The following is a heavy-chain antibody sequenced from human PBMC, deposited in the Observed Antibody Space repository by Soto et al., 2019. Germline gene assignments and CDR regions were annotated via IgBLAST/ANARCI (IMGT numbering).Heavy chain of an antibody. D-gene: IGHD3-22*01. CDR1: GGSFSGYY. CDR3: ARGRASSGYYYAYYFDY. V-gene: IGHV4-34*01. J-gene: IGHJ4*02. Sequence: SETLSLTCAVYGGSFSGYYWSWIRQPPGKGLEWIREINHSGSTNYNPSLKSRVTISVDTSKNQFSLKLSSVTAADTAVYYCARGRASSGYYYAYYFDYWGQGTLVTVSS. CDR2: INHSGST.